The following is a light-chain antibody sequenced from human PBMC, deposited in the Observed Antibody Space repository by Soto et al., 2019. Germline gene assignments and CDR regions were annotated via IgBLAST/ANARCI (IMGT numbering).Light chain of an antibody. Sequence: QSVLTQPPSASGTPGQRVTISCSGSSSNIGSNTVNWYQQLPGTAPKLLMYSNDKRPSGVPDRFSGSKSGTSASLAISGLQSEDEADYYCAVWDDSLNGLVFGGGTKLTVL. CDR2: SND. V-gene: IGLV1-44*01. J-gene: IGLJ2*01. CDR1: SSNIGSNT. CDR3: AVWDDSLNGLV.